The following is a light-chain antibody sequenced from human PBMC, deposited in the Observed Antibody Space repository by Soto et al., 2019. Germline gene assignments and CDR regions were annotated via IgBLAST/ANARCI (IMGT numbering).Light chain of an antibody. V-gene: IGKV4-1*01. Sequence: DIVMTQSPDSLAVSLGERATFNCKSSQSILDRSKNKYYLAWYQQKSGQPPKLLIYWASLRESGVPDRFTGSGSGTDFTLTISSLQAEDVAVYYCQQYLTSPWTFGQGTKVEI. CDR2: WAS. CDR3: QQYLTSPWT. J-gene: IGKJ1*01. CDR1: QSILDRSKNKYY.